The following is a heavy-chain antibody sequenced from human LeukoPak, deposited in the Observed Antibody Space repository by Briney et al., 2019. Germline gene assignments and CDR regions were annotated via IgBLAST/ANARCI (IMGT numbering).Heavy chain of an antibody. D-gene: IGHD2-8*01. V-gene: IGHV3-30*02. J-gene: IGHJ4*02. CDR2: IQVDGSSK. CDR3: AKGLVFRENRYFDY. Sequence: GGSLRLSCAASGFTFSNFGMHWVRQAPGKGLEWVAVIQVDGSSKYFADSVKGRFTVSRDNSKNTLYLQRNSLRGEDTAVYYCAKGLVFRENRYFDYWGQGTLVTVSS. CDR1: GFTFSNFG.